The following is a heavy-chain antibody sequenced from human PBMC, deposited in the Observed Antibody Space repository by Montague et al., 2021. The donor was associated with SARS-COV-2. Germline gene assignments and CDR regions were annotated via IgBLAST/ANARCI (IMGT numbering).Heavy chain of an antibody. J-gene: IGHJ3*02. V-gene: IGHV4-59*02. CDR1: GASVGGSY. CDR2: FYSSGST. D-gene: IGHD5-24*01. Sequence: SETLSLTCTVSGASVGGSYWSWIRQPPGKGLEWIGYFYSSGSTDYNPSLKSRVTISIDTSKNQFSLKVSSVTAADTAVYYCAREPMTDGAFDIWGQGTMVTVSS. CDR3: AREPMTDGAFDI.